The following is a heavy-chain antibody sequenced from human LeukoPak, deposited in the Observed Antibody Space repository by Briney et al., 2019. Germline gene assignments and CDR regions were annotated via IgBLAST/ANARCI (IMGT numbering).Heavy chain of an antibody. CDR3: ARAPSYDYVDY. CDR1: GSTFSSYS. Sequence: GGSRRLSSAASGSTFSSYSMNWVRQAPGKGLEWVSSISSSSSYTYYTDSVKGRFTISRDNAKNSIYLQMNSLGAEDTAVYYCARAPSYDYVDYWGQGTLVTVSS. CDR2: ISSSSSYT. D-gene: IGHD2-8*01. V-gene: IGHV3-21*01. J-gene: IGHJ4*02.